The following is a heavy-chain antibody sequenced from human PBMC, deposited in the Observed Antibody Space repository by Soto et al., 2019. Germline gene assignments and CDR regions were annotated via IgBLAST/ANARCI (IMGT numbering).Heavy chain of an antibody. V-gene: IGHV1-69*18. CDR3: AREGGAYSSGWRYFDY. CDR1: GGTFSTYS. J-gene: IGHJ4*02. D-gene: IGHD6-19*01. Sequence: QVQLVQSGAGVKEPGSSVKVSCKASGGTFSTYSISWVRQAPGQGLEWMGMIIPMFGTPDYAQKSQGRVTITADESTSTVYMELSSLRSEDTAVYYCAREGGAYSSGWRYFDYWGQGTLVTVSS. CDR2: IIPMFGTP.